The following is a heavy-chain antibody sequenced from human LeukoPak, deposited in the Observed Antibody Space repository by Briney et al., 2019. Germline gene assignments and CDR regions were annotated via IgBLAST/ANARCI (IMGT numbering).Heavy chain of an antibody. J-gene: IGHJ4*02. V-gene: IGHV3-23*01. D-gene: IGHD3-3*01. CDR2: ISGSGGST. Sequence: GGSLSLSCAASGFTFSSYALSWVRQAPGKGLEWVSAISGSGGSTYYADSVKGRFTISRDNSKNTLYLQMNSLRAEDTAVYYCAKGSILTPFDYWGQGTLVTVSS. CDR1: GFTFSSYA. CDR3: AKGSILTPFDY.